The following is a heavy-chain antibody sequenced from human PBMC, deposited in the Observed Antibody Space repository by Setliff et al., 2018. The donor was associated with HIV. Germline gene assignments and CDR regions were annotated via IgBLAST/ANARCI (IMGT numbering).Heavy chain of an antibody. J-gene: IGHJ6*02. CDR1: GGSIGSYY. Sequence: SETLSLTCTVSGGSIGSYYWSWIRQPPGKGLEWIGYIYYSGSTNYNTSLKSRVTISVDTSKYQFSLKLSSVIAADTAVYYCARIFGDQGYYYGMDVWGQGTTVTVSS. D-gene: IGHD3-3*01. V-gene: IGHV4-59*01. CDR2: IYYSGST. CDR3: ARIFGDQGYYYGMDV.